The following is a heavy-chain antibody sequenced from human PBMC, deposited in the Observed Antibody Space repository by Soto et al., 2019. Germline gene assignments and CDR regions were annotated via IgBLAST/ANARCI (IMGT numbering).Heavy chain of an antibody. D-gene: IGHD2-2*01. CDR1: GYTFTGYY. CDR2: INPNSGGT. J-gene: IGHJ5*02. V-gene: IGHV1-2*04. Sequence: GASVKVSCKASGYTFTGYYMHWVRQAPGQGLEWMGWINPNSGGTNYAQKFQGWVTMTRDTSISSAYMELSRLRSDDTAVYYCARGGPRYCSSTSCTKGSSWFDPWGQGTLVTVSS. CDR3: ARGGPRYCSSTSCTKGSSWFDP.